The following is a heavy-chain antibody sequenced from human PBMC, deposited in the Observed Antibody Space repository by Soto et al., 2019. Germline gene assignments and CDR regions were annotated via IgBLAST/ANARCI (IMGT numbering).Heavy chain of an antibody. Sequence: EVQLVESGGGLEQPGRSLRLSCAASGFSFEAYAMHWVRQVPGKGLEWVSGLSWNSGNIGYADSVKGRVTISRDNAKNSLYLQMNSLGVEDTALYYCAKAPQWAGYWYFDLWGRGTLVTVSS. D-gene: IGHD1-26*01. CDR3: AKAPQWAGYWYFDL. J-gene: IGHJ2*01. CDR1: GFSFEAYA. V-gene: IGHV3-9*01. CDR2: LSWNSGNI.